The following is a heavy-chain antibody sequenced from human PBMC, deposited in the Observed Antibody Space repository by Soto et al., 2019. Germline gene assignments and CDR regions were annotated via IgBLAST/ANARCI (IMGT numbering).Heavy chain of an antibody. Sequence: QVQLQESGPGLVKPSGTLSLTCAVSGGSISSSNWWSWVRQPPGKGLEWIGEIYHSGSTNYNPSLKSRVTISVDKSKNRFARKLGSVTAADTAVYYCARVNVVVPAAYGAIDYWGQGSLVTVSS. V-gene: IGHV4-4*02. CDR1: GGSISSSNW. CDR2: IYHSGST. J-gene: IGHJ4*02. D-gene: IGHD2-2*01. CDR3: ARVNVVVPAAYGAIDY.